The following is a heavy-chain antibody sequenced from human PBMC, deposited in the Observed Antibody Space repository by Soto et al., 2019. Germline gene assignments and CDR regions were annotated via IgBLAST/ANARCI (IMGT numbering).Heavy chain of an antibody. J-gene: IGHJ6*02. CDR2: ISAYNGNT. Sequence: ASVKGSCKASGYTFTSYGISWVRQAPGQGLEWMGWISAYNGNTNYAQKLQGRVTMTTDTSTSTAYMELRSLRSDDTAVYYCARALQLERGYYYYGMDVWGQGTTVTVAS. D-gene: IGHD1-1*01. V-gene: IGHV1-18*04. CDR1: GYTFTSYG. CDR3: ARALQLERGYYYYGMDV.